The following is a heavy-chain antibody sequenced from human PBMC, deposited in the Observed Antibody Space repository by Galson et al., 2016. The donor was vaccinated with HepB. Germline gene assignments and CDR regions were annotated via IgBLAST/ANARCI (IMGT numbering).Heavy chain of an antibody. V-gene: IGHV4-39*01. Sequence: ETLSLTCTVSGGSISSISFYWGWIRQPPGKGLEWIGSIYYSGSTYYNPSLKSRVTISVDTSKNQFSLKLSSVTAADTAVYYCASNFEGDYFDYWGQGTLVTVSS. J-gene: IGHJ4*02. D-gene: IGHD3-16*01. CDR3: ASNFEGDYFDY. CDR2: IYYSGST. CDR1: GGSISSISFY.